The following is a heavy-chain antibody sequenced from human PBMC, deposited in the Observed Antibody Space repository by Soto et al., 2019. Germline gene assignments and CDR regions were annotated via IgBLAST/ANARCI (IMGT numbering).Heavy chain of an antibody. D-gene: IGHD6-19*01. Sequence: QVQLVQSGAEVKKPGSSVKVSCKASGGTFSSYTISWVRQAPGQGLEWVGRIIPILGIANYAQKFQGRVTITADKSTSTAYMELSSLRSEDTAVYYCARGRIAVAGLHDYWGQGTLVTVSS. CDR3: ARGRIAVAGLHDY. V-gene: IGHV1-69*02. CDR2: IIPILGIA. CDR1: GGTFSSYT. J-gene: IGHJ4*02.